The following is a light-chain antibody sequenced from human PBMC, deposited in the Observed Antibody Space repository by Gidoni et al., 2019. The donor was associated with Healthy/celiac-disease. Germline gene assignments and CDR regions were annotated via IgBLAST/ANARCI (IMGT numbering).Light chain of an antibody. Sequence: QSVLTQPPSASGPPGQRVTISCSGSSSNIGSNTVNWYQQLPGTAPKLLISSNNQRPSGVPDRFSGSKSGTSASLAISGLQSEDEADYYCAAWDDSLNGVVFGGGTKLTVL. CDR2: SNN. V-gene: IGLV1-44*01. CDR1: SSNIGSNT. J-gene: IGLJ2*01. CDR3: AAWDDSLNGVV.